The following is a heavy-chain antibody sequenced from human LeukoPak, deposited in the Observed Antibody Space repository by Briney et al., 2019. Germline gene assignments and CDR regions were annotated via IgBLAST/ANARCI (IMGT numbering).Heavy chain of an antibody. CDR3: ARHVSGYLMVRGRGPEFDP. CDR2: IYYSGST. V-gene: IGHV4-59*08. Sequence: SETLSLTCTVSGGSISSYYWSWIRQPPGKGLEWIGYIYYSGSTNYNPSLKSRVTISVDTSKNQFSLKLSSVTAADTAVYYCARHVSGYLMVRGRGPEFDPWGQGTLVTVSS. CDR1: GGSISSYY. J-gene: IGHJ5*02. D-gene: IGHD3-10*01.